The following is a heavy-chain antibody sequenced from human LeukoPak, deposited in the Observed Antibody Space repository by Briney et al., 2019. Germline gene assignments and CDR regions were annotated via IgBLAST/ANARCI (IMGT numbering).Heavy chain of an antibody. V-gene: IGHV3-48*01. J-gene: IGHJ4*02. Sequence: GGSLRLSCAASGFTFSSYSMNWVRQAPGKGLEWVSYISSSSSSTIYYADSVRGRFTISRDNAKNSLYLQMNSLKTEDTAVYYCTTDGTVTDWGQGTLVTVSS. CDR3: TTDGTVTD. CDR2: ISSSSSSTI. D-gene: IGHD1-1*01. CDR1: GFTFSSYS.